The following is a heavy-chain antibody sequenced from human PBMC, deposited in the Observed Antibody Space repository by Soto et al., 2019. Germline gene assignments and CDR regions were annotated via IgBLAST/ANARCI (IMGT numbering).Heavy chain of an antibody. CDR2: IIPIFGTA. CDR1: GGTFSSYA. Sequence: SVKVSCKASGGTFSSYAISWVRQAPGQGLEWMGGIIPIFGTANYAQKFQGRVTITADESTSTAYMELSSLRSEDTAVYYCALDDSSGYFVAYWGQGTLVTVSS. J-gene: IGHJ4*02. V-gene: IGHV1-69*13. D-gene: IGHD3-22*01. CDR3: ALDDSSGYFVAY.